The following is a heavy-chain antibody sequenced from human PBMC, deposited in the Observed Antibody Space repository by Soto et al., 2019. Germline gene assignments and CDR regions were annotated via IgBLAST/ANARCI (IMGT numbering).Heavy chain of an antibody. D-gene: IGHD2-2*01. CDR2: ISHSGDT. Sequence: SETLSLTCAVSVSVITNGYHWCCIGQPPGKELEWIGTISHSGDTYYNPSLKSRVTISIDTAKNHLSLILSSVTAADTATYYCTRIYCTTTSCFINGMDVWGQGTTVTVSS. V-gene: IGHV4-38-2*01. J-gene: IGHJ6*02. CDR3: TRIYCTTTSCFINGMDV. CDR1: VSVITNGYH.